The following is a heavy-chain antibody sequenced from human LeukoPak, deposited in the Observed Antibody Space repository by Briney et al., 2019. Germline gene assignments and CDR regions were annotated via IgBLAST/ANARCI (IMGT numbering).Heavy chain of an antibody. V-gene: IGHV3-64D*09. CDR2: ISDSGGST. Sequence: GGSLRLSCSASGFLLSSYAMHWVRQAPGKGLEYVSAISDSGGSTYYADSVKGRFTISRDNSKNTLYLQMSSLRAEDTAVYFCARGYSFGPYGMDVWGQGTTVTVSS. CDR3: ARGYSFGPYGMDV. D-gene: IGHD2-15*01. J-gene: IGHJ6*02. CDR1: GFLLSSYA.